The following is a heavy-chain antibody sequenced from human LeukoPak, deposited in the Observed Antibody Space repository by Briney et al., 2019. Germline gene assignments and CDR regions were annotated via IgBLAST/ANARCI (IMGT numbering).Heavy chain of an antibody. Sequence: GSLRLSCAASGFTFSNAWMSWIRQPPGKGLEWIGEINHSGSTNYNPSLKSRVTISVDTSKNQFSLKLSSVTAADTAVYYCARHASSSWYRNDYFDYWGQGTLVTVSS. CDR2: INHSGST. CDR3: ARHASSSWYRNDYFDY. J-gene: IGHJ4*02. CDR1: GFTFSNAW. D-gene: IGHD6-13*01. V-gene: IGHV4-34*01.